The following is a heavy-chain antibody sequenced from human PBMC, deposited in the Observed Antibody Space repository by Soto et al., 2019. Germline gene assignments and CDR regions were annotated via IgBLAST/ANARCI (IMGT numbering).Heavy chain of an antibody. CDR2: IKQDGSEK. J-gene: IGHJ5*02. CDR3: ARDRTIVVVPAAIWFWFDP. Sequence: EVQLVESGGGLVQPGGSLRLSCAASGFTFSSYWMSWVRQAPGKGLEWVANIKQDGSEKYYVDSVKGRFTISRDNAKNSLYLQMNSLRDEDTAVYYCARDRTIVVVPAAIWFWFDPWGQGTLVTVSS. V-gene: IGHV3-7*01. D-gene: IGHD2-2*01. CDR1: GFTFSSYW.